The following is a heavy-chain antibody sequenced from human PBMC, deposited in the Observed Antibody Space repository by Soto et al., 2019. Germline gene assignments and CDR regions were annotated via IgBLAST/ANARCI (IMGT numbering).Heavy chain of an antibody. CDR2: INHSGST. CDR1: GGSFSGYY. J-gene: IGHJ6*03. Sequence: QVQLQQWGAGLLKPSETLSLTCAVYGGSFSGYYWSWIRQPPGKGLEWIGEINHSGSTNYNPSLKSRVTISVDTSKNQFSLKLSSVTAADTAVYYCARSLYCSSTSCLGYYYYMDVRGKGTTVTVSS. CDR3: ARSLYCSSTSCLGYYYYMDV. V-gene: IGHV4-34*01. D-gene: IGHD2-2*01.